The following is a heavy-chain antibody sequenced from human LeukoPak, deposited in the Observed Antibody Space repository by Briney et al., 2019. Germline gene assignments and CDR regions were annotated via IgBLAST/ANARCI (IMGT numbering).Heavy chain of an antibody. CDR1: GFTFSDYY. J-gene: IGHJ6*02. CDR3: ARARGPYYYYYYGMDV. V-gene: IGHV3-11*01. CDR2: ISSSGSTI. Sequence: GGSLRLSCAASGFTFSDYYMSWIRQAPGKGLEWVSYISSSGSTIYYADSVKGRFTISRDNAKNTLYLQMNSLRAEDTAVYYCARARGPYYYYYYGMDVWGQGTTVTVSS.